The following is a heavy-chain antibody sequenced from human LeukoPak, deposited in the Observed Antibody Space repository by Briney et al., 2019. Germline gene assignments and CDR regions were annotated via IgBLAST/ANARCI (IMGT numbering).Heavy chain of an antibody. CDR3: ARDGAVTKGDY. D-gene: IGHD4-17*01. Sequence: PGGSLRLSCAASGFTFSSYSMNWVRQAPGKGLEWVSSISSSSSYIYYADSAKGRFTISRDNAKNSLYLQMNSLRAEDTAVYYCARDGAVTKGDYWGQGTLVTVSS. V-gene: IGHV3-21*01. CDR2: ISSSSSYI. J-gene: IGHJ4*02. CDR1: GFTFSSYS.